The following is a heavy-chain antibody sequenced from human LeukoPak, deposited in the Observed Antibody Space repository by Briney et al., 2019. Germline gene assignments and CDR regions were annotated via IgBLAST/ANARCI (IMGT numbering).Heavy chain of an antibody. J-gene: IGHJ4*02. D-gene: IGHD2-15*01. V-gene: IGHV1-69*13. CDR2: IIPIFGTA. CDR3: ASCSGGSCYPMGIGY. CDR1: GGTFSSYA. Sequence: SVKVSCKASGGTFSSYAISWVRQAPGQGLKWMGGIIPIFGTANYAQKFQGRVTITADESTSTAYMELSSLRSEDTAVYYCASCSGGSCYPMGIGYWGQGTLVTVSS.